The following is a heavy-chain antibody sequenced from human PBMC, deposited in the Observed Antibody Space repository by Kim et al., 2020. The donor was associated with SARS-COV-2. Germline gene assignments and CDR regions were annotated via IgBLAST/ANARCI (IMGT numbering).Heavy chain of an antibody. D-gene: IGHD3-9*01. J-gene: IGHJ4*02. V-gene: IGHV3-7*01. CDR1: GFTFSSYW. Sequence: GGSLRLSCAASGFTFSSYWMSWVRQAPGKGLEWVANIKQDGSEKYYVDSVKGRFTISRDNAKNSLYLQMNSLRAEDTAVYYCAREHHILTGYYIFDYWGQGTLVTVSS. CDR2: IKQDGSEK. CDR3: AREHHILTGYYIFDY.